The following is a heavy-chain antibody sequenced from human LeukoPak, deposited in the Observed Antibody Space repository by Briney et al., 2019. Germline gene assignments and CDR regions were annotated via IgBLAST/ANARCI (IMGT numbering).Heavy chain of an antibody. D-gene: IGHD2-2*01. Sequence: SETLSLTCTVSGGSISSSSYYWGWLRQPPGKGLEWIGSIYYSGSTYYNPSLKSRVTISVDTSKNQFSLKLSSVTPADTAVYYCASLTDIVVVPAAAPGAYYFDYWGQGTLVTVSS. CDR2: IYYSGST. CDR1: GGSISSSSYY. J-gene: IGHJ4*02. V-gene: IGHV4-39*07. CDR3: ASLTDIVVVPAAAPGAYYFDY.